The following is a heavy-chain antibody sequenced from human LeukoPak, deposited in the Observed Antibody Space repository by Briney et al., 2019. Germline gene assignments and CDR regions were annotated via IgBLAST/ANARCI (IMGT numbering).Heavy chain of an antibody. Sequence: SETLSLTCTVSGYSISSGYYWAWIRQPPGKGLEWIGTIYHSGITYYNPSLKSRVTISVDPSKNQFSLKLSSVTAADTAVYYCARLTHYDGSGFGQHWGQGTLVTVSS. V-gene: IGHV4-38-2*02. CDR2: IYHSGIT. J-gene: IGHJ1*01. CDR3: ARLTHYDGSGFGQH. D-gene: IGHD3-22*01. CDR1: GYSISSGYY.